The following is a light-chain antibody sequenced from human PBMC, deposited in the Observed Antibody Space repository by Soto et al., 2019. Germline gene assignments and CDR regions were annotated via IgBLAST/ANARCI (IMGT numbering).Light chain of an antibody. J-gene: IGKJ1*01. V-gene: IGKV1-5*01. Sequence: QMTQYPSTLSASIGDRVTITFRASQSVDSRLAWYQQTPGKAPKLLVYDASTLETGVPSRFSGSGSGAEFTLTITGLQPEDIATYSYQHYDSFWSFGQGTKVDIK. CDR3: QHYDSFWS. CDR1: QSVDSR. CDR2: DAS.